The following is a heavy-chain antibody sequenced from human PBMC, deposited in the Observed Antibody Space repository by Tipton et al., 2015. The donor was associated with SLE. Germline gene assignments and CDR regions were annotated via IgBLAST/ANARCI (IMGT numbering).Heavy chain of an antibody. CDR2: INHSGST. D-gene: IGHD1-7*01. V-gene: IGHV4-30-4*01. CDR1: GGSISSGDYY. J-gene: IGHJ4*02. Sequence: TLSLTCTVSGGSISSGDYYWSWIRQPPGKGLEWIGEINHSGSTNYNPSLTSRVTISVDTSKNQFSLRLSSVTAADTAVYYCARVGTIRYFDYWGQGTLVTVSS. CDR3: ARVGTIRYFDY.